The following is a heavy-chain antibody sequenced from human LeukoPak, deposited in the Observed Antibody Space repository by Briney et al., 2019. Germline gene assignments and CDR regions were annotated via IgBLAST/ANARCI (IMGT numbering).Heavy chain of an antibody. CDR3: ARVGSIFGVVIRTYYYYMDV. D-gene: IGHD3-3*02. CDR1: GGSISSYY. J-gene: IGHJ6*03. CDR2: MYHSGST. Sequence: SETPSLTCTVSGGSISSYYWGWIRQPPGKGLEWIGTMYHSGSTYHNPSLQSRVTISADMSKNQFSLNLSSVTAADTAVYYCARVGSIFGVVIRTYYYYMDVWGKGTTVTVSS. V-gene: IGHV4-59*08.